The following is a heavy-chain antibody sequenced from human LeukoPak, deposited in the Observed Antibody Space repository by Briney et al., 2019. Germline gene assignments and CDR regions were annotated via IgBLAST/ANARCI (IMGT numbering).Heavy chain of an antibody. CDR3: ASQGYCSSTSCYSGVYYYYYGMDV. V-gene: IGHV1-69*13. Sequence: SVKVSCKASGGTFSSYAISWVRQALGQGLEWMGGIIPIFGTANYAQKFQGRVTITADESTSTAYMELSSLRSEDTAVYYCASQGYCSSTSCYSGVYYYYYGMDVWGQGTTVTVSS. J-gene: IGHJ6*02. CDR2: IIPIFGTA. D-gene: IGHD2-2*01. CDR1: GGTFSSYA.